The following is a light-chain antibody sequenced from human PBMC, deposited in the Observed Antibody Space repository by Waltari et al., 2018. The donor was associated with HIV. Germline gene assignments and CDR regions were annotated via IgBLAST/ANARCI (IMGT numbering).Light chain of an antibody. CDR2: WAS. CDR3: QQYYNSPYT. CDR1: QNVLYNSNNKNY. J-gene: IGKJ2*01. Sequence: DIVMTQSPDSLAVSLGERATINCKSSQNVLYNSNNKNYLAWYQQKPGHPPKLLIYWASTRESGVPDRFSGSGSGTDVTLTISSMQAEDVAVYYCQQYYNSPYTFGQGTKLEIK. V-gene: IGKV4-1*01.